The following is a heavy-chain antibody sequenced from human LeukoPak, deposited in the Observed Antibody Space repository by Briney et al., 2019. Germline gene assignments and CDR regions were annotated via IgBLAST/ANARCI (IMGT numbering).Heavy chain of an antibody. D-gene: IGHD2-2*01. CDR1: GGSIDSYY. V-gene: IGHV4-59*01. Sequence: PSETLSLTCTVSGGSIDSYYWSWIRQPPGKGLEWIGYIYYTGSTEYHPSLKSRVTISLDTSKNQFSLKLTSATAADTAVYYCARVYQSAEYYFDYWGKGNLVSVSS. J-gene: IGHJ4*02. CDR2: IYYTGST. CDR3: ARVYQSAEYYFDY.